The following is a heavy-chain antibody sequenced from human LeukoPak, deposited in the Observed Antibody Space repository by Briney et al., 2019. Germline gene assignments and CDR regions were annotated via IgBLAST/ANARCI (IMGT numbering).Heavy chain of an antibody. V-gene: IGHV4-59*01. D-gene: IGHD2-15*01. J-gene: IGHJ4*02. CDR3: AGRFNGYCSGGSCSTDECYFHY. CDR1: GDSISSYY. CDR2: IYYSGST. Sequence: SETLSLTCTVSGDSISSYYWSWIRQPPGKGLEWIGYIYYSGSTNYNPSLKSRVTITVDTSKNQFSLKLSSVTAADTAVYCCAGRFNGYCSGGSCSTDECYFHYWGQGNLVTVSS.